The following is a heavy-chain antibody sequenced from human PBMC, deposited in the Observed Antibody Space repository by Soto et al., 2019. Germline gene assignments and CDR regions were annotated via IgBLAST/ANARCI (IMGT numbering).Heavy chain of an antibody. CDR2: IRSKSNNYAT. D-gene: IGHD4-4*01. Sequence: EVQLVESGGGLVQPGGSLKLSCAASGFTFTDSAFHWVRQASGKGLEWVGRIRSKSNNYATAHAASVTGRFSISRDDSRNTAYLQMNSLKIEDTAVYYCTRPSKDGYSFGYWGQGTLVTVSS. CDR3: TRPSKDGYSFGY. J-gene: IGHJ4*02. V-gene: IGHV3-73*01. CDR1: GFTFTDSA.